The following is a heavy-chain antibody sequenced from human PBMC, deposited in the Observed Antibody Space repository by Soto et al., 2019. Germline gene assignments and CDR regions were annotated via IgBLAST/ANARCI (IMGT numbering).Heavy chain of an antibody. J-gene: IGHJ5*02. CDR2: IYHSGST. Sequence: QLQLQESGSGLVKPSETLSLTCAVSGGSISSGAYSWSWIRQPPGKGLEWVGYIYHSGSTYYNPSLYSPFTISVDRSKNRFSLNLNSVTAADTAVYYCARANRPITMTYLNLFQPWGQGTLVTVSS. V-gene: IGHV4-30-2*01. CDR1: GGSISSGAYS. D-gene: IGHD3-22*01. CDR3: ARANRPITMTYLNLFQP.